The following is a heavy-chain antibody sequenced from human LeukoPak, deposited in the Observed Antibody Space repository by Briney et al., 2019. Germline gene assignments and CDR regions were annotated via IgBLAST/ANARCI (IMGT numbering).Heavy chain of an antibody. V-gene: IGHV3-30*02. CDR3: AKDQGLYSSSPSYFGY. Sequence: GGSLRLSCAASGLTFSSYGMHWVRQAPGKGLEWVAFIRYDGSNKYYADSVKGRFTISRDNSKNTLYLQMNSLRAEDTAVYYCAKDQGLYSSSPSYFGYWGQGTLVTVSS. CDR1: GLTFSSYG. J-gene: IGHJ4*02. D-gene: IGHD6-13*01. CDR2: IRYDGSNK.